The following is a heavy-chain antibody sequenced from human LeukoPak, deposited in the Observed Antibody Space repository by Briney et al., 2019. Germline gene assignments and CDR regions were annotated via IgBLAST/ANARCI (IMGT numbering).Heavy chain of an antibody. Sequence: SETLSLTCTVSGGSISSSSYYWGWIRQPPGKGLEWIGSIYYSGSTYYNPSLKSRVTISVDTSRNLFSLKLSSGTAADTAVYYCARHGSSSWRGRSYYYMDVWGKGTTVTVSS. J-gene: IGHJ6*03. CDR1: GGSISSSSYY. CDR3: ARHGSSSWRGRSYYYMDV. V-gene: IGHV4-39*01. CDR2: IYYSGST. D-gene: IGHD6-13*01.